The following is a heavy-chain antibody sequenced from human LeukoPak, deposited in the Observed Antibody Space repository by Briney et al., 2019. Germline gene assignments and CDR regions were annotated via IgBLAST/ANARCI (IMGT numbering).Heavy chain of an antibody. Sequence: PGRSLRLSCAASGFTFDDYAMHWVRQAPGKGLEWVSGISWNSGSIGYADSVKGRFTISRDNTKNSLYLQMNSLRAEDTALYYCAKDRGATKYYIDYWGQGTLVTVSS. CDR1: GFTFDDYA. J-gene: IGHJ4*02. D-gene: IGHD1-26*01. CDR3: AKDRGATKYYIDY. V-gene: IGHV3-9*01. CDR2: ISWNSGSI.